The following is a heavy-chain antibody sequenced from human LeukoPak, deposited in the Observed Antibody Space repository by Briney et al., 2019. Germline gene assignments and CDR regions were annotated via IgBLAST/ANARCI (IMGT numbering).Heavy chain of an antibody. CDR1: GFTFNSYA. Sequence: GGSLRLSCAASGFTFNSYAMSWVRQAPGKGLEWVSSISGSGGSTYYTDSVKGRFTISRDNSKKTLYLQMNSLTAEDTAVYYCVKDQDSGAYSRFDYWGQGTLVTVSS. CDR2: ISGSGGST. CDR3: VKDQDSGAYSRFDY. D-gene: IGHD3-22*01. V-gene: IGHV3-23*01. J-gene: IGHJ4*02.